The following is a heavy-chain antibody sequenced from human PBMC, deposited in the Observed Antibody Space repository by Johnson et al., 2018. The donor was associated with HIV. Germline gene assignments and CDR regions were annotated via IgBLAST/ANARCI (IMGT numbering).Heavy chain of an antibody. CDR1: GFTFSTYG. J-gene: IGHJ3*02. CDR3: ARDRGGGTEAGAFDI. V-gene: IGHV3-33*08. CDR2: MWYDGSNK. Sequence: QVQLVESGGGVVRPGGSLRLSCAASGFTFSTYGMHWVRQAPGKGLEWVAVMWYDGSNKYYADSVKGRIPISRDNSKNTLYLQMNSLRAEDTAVYYCARDRGGGTEAGAFDIWGQGTMVTVSS. D-gene: IGHD2-15*01.